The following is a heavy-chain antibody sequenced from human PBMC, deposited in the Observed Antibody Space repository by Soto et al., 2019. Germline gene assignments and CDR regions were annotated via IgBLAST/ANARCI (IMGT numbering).Heavy chain of an antibody. D-gene: IGHD1-26*01. CDR3: ASDLYSGTSDY. CDR2: IDQDGSTT. J-gene: IGHJ4*02. CDR1: GFTFSSYW. V-gene: IGHV3-7*05. Sequence: EVQLVESGGGLVQPGGSLTLSCAASGFTFSSYWMNWARQAPGKGLEWVANIDQDGSTTDYVGSVKGRFTISRDHAKKSLYLQMNSLSAEDTVLYYCASDLYSGTSDYWGQGALVTVSS.